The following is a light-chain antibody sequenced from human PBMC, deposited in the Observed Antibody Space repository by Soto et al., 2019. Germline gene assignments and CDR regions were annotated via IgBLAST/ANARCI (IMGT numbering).Light chain of an antibody. CDR3: QQSYSTPRT. J-gene: IGKJ1*01. CDR2: AAS. CDR1: HSFSIY. V-gene: IGKV1-39*01. Sequence: DIQMTQSPSYLSASVGDRVTITCRTSHSFSIYLNWYQQKPGKAPNLLIYAASSLGSGVPSRFSGSGSGTDFTLIISSLQPEDIATYYCQQSYSTPRTFGQGTKVEIK.